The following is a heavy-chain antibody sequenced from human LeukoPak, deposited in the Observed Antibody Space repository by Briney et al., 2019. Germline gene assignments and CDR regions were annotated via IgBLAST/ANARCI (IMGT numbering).Heavy chain of an antibody. Sequence: GGSLRLSCAASGFTFSSYAMSWVRQPPGKGLEWVSSISISGGSTYYADSVKGRFTISRDNSKNTLYLQMNSLRAEDTAVYYCAKHPSRGWYSVDYWGQGTMVTVSS. J-gene: IGHJ4*02. V-gene: IGHV3-23*01. CDR2: ISISGGST. D-gene: IGHD6-19*01. CDR3: AKHPSRGWYSVDY. CDR1: GFTFSSYA.